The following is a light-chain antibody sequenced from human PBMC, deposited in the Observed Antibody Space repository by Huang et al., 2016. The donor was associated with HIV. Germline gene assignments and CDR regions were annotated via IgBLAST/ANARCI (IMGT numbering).Light chain of an antibody. CDR3: QQRSSGVT. Sequence: IVLTQSPATLAWYPGERVTLSCRASQSVGNYIAWYQQHPGQSPKLLIYDTSNRANGTPVRFSGSGSGTDFTLNISSLESEDFAVYYCQQRSSGVTFGGGTKVQVK. J-gene: IGKJ4*01. CDR1: QSVGNY. CDR2: DTS. V-gene: IGKV3-11*01.